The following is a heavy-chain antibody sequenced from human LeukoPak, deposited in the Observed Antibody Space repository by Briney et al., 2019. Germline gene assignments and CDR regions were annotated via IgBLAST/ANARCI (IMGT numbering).Heavy chain of an antibody. Sequence: TSETLSLTCTVSGGSISSSSYYWSWIRQPPGKGLEWIGYIYYSGSTYYNPSLKSRVTISVDTSKNQFSLKLSSVTAADTAVYYCARVHGIAAAGPFDYWGQGTLVTVSS. J-gene: IGHJ4*02. CDR1: GGSISSSSYY. V-gene: IGHV4-30-4*08. CDR2: IYYSGST. CDR3: ARVHGIAAAGPFDY. D-gene: IGHD6-13*01.